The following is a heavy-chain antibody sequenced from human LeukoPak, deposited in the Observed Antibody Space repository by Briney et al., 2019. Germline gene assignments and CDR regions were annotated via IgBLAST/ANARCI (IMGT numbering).Heavy chain of an antibody. J-gene: IGHJ6*02. CDR2: IYYSGST. CDR1: GGSISSGGYY. Sequence: SETLSLTCTVSGGSISSGGYYWSWIRQHPGKGLEWIGYIYYSGSTYYNPSLKSRVTISVDTSKNQFSLKLSSVTAADTAVYYCARVGYCSGGSCYSGSYYYYGMDVWGQGTTVTVSS. V-gene: IGHV4-61*08. CDR3: ARVGYCSGGSCYSGSYYYYGMDV. D-gene: IGHD2-15*01.